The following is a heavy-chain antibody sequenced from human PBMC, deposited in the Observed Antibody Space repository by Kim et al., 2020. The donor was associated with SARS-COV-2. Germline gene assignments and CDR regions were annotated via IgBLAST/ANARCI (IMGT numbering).Heavy chain of an antibody. D-gene: IGHD3-16*02. Sequence: GGSLRLSCAASGFTFSSYWMSWVRQAPGKGLEWVANIKQDGSEKYYVDSVKGRFTISRDNAKNSLYLQMNSLRAEDTAVYYCARGPYDYVWGSYRYRSHGFDIWGQGTMVTVSS. CDR3: ARGPYDYVWGSYRYRSHGFDI. CDR2: IKQDGSEK. V-gene: IGHV3-7*01. J-gene: IGHJ3*02. CDR1: GFTFSSYW.